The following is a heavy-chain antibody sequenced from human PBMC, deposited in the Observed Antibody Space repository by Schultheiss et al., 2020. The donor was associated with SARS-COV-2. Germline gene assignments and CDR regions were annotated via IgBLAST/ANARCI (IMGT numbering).Heavy chain of an antibody. CDR3: ASGGYSSGWYEYYFDY. J-gene: IGHJ4*02. CDR1: GGSISSGGYY. Sequence: SETLSLTCTVSGGSISSGGYYWSWIRQHPGKGLEWIGCIYDSGSTNYNPSLKSRVTMSVDTSKNQFSLKLSSVTAADTAVYYCASGGYSSGWYEYYFDYWGQGTLVTVSS. V-gene: IGHV4-61*08. D-gene: IGHD6-19*01. CDR2: IYDSGST.